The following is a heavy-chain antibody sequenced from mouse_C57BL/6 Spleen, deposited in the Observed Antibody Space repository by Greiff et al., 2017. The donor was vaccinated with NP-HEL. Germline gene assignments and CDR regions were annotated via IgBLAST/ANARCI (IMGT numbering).Heavy chain of an antibody. Sequence: EVQLVESGGDLVKPGGSLKLSCAASGFTFSIYGMSWVRQTPDKRLEWVATISSGGSYTYYPDSVKGRFTISRDNAKNTLYLQMSSLKSEDTAMYYCARPPDYYGSSYYFDYWGQGTTLTVSS. CDR2: ISSGGSYT. J-gene: IGHJ2*01. D-gene: IGHD1-1*01. CDR3: ARPPDYYGSSYYFDY. V-gene: IGHV5-6*01. CDR1: GFTFSIYG.